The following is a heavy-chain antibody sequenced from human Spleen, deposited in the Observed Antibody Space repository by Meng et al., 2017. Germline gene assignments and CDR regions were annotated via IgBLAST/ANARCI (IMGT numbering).Heavy chain of an antibody. CDR1: GYTFPDYW. Sequence: QVQLVQSGAEVKKPGASVKVSCKASGYTFPDYWLHWVRRAPGQGLEWMGRINPKSGDTHYAQKFQARVTMTGDTSISTAYMELSGLRSDDTAMYYCARDEDISAAGKLFGDYWGQGTLVTASS. CDR2: INPKSGDT. J-gene: IGHJ4*02. V-gene: IGHV1-2*06. CDR3: ARDEDISAAGKLFGDY. D-gene: IGHD6-13*01.